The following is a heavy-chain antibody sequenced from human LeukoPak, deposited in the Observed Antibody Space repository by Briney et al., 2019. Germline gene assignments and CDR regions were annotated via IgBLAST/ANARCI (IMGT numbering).Heavy chain of an antibody. D-gene: IGHD2-21*02. CDR2: IKQDGSEK. CDR1: GFTFSSYS. V-gene: IGHV3-7*03. Sequence: GGSLRLSCAASGFTFSSYSMNWVRQAPGKGLEWVANIKQDGSEKYYVDSVKDRFTISRDDAKNSLYLQMNSLRAEDAAVYYCARARVVTKWIDYWGQGTLVTVSS. CDR3: ARARVVTKWIDY. J-gene: IGHJ4*02.